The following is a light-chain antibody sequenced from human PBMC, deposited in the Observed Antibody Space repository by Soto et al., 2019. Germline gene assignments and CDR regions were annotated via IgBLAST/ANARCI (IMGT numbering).Light chain of an antibody. CDR2: SAS. Sequence: DIQMTQSPSSLSASVGDRVTITCRASQSIRTYLNWYQQKPGKAPKLLIFSASSLQSGVPSRFSGSGSGTDFTLTISNLQPEDSATYYCQQGYSTLPYTFGQGTKLEMK. CDR1: QSIRTY. V-gene: IGKV1-39*01. CDR3: QQGYSTLPYT. J-gene: IGKJ2*01.